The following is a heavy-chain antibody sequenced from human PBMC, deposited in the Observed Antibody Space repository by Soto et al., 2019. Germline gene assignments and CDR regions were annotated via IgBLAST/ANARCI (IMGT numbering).Heavy chain of an antibody. CDR1: GYSISSGYY. J-gene: IGHJ4*02. Sequence: SETLSLTCAVSGYSISSGYYWGWIRQPPGKGLEWIGSIYHSGSTYYNPSLKSRVTISVDTSKNQFSLKLSSVTAADTAVYYCARAQSGYSYGFFDYWGQGTLVTVSA. V-gene: IGHV4-38-2*01. CDR3: ARAQSGYSYGFFDY. CDR2: IYHSGST. D-gene: IGHD5-18*01.